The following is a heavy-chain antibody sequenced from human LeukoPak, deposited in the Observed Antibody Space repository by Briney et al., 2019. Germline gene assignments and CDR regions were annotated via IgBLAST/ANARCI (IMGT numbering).Heavy chain of an antibody. CDR1: GFTVSSNY. J-gene: IGHJ4*02. CDR2: IYSGGST. CDR3: ARDSGYSGYDFDY. V-gene: IGHV3-66*02. Sequence: GGSLRLSCAASGFTVSSNYRSWVRQAPGKGLEWVSVIYSGGSTYYADSVKGRFTISRDNSKNTLYLQMNSLRAEDTAVYYCARDSGYSGYDFDYWCQGTLVTVSS. D-gene: IGHD5-12*01.